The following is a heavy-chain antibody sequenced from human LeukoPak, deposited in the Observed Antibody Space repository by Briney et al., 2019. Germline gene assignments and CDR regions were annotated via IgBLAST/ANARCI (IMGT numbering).Heavy chain of an antibody. CDR2: ISHSGST. J-gene: IGHJ4*02. D-gene: IGHD1-14*01. V-gene: IGHV4-34*01. CDR1: GGSFSGYY. Sequence: SETLSLTCAVYGGSFSGYYWSWIRQPPGKGLEWIGEISHSGSTNYNPSLKSRVTISVDTSKNQFSLKLSSVTAADTAVYYCARRTGGALVDYWGQGTLVTVSS. CDR3: ARRTGGALVDY.